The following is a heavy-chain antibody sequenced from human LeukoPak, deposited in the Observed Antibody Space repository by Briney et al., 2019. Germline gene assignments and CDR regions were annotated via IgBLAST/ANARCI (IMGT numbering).Heavy chain of an antibody. V-gene: IGHV1-2*02. CDR1: GYTFTGYY. Sequence: ASVKASCKASGYTFTGYYMHWVRQARGEGLEWMGWINPNSGGTNYAQKFQGRVTMTRDTSISTAYMELSRLRSDDTAVYYCARVYYYGSGSYGHWGQGTLVTVSS. J-gene: IGHJ4*02. CDR2: INPNSGGT. CDR3: ARVYYYGSGSYGH. D-gene: IGHD3-10*01.